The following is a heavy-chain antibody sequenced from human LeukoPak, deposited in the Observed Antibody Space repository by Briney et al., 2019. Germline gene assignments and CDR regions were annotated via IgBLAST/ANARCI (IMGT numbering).Heavy chain of an antibody. D-gene: IGHD4-17*01. J-gene: IGHJ4*02. CDR3: AKDLYGDYDFDC. CDR2: LYSGGTT. Sequence: GGSLRLSCAASGFSVSSNYMSWVRQAPGKGLEWVSILYSGGTTYYADSVKGRFTISRDNSKNTLYLQLNSLRAEDTAVYYCAKDLYGDYDFDCWGQGTLVTVSS. V-gene: IGHV3-53*01. CDR1: GFSVSSNY.